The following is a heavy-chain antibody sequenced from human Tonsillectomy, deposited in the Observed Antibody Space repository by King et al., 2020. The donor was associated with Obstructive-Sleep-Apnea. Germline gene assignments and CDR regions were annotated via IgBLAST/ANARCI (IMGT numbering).Heavy chain of an antibody. D-gene: IGHD3-22*01. CDR1: GYSISGGYY. V-gene: IGHV4-38-2*02. CDR3: ARDRDVYYYDTSGAKYGMDV. J-gene: IGHJ6*02. Sequence: VQLQESGPGLLKPSETLSLTCTVSGYSISGGYYWGWIRQPPGKGLEWIGSIHHSGSTNYKPSLKSRVTISIDTSKNQFSLRLSSVTAADTAVYYCARDRDVYYYDTSGAKYGMDVWGQGPTVTVAS. CDR2: IHHSGST.